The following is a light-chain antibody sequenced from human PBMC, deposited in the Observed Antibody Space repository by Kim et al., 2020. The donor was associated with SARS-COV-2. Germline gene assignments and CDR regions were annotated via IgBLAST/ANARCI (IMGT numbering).Light chain of an antibody. Sequence: PGGTVTLTCASSTGAFTSGSLPNWLQQKPGQSPRALIYNTDNKRPGTPARLSGSRLGGKAALTLSGVQPEDEAEYYCLLYSGGGWVFGGGTKLTVL. J-gene: IGLJ3*02. V-gene: IGLV7-43*01. CDR2: NTD. CDR1: TGAFTSGSL. CDR3: LLYSGGGWV.